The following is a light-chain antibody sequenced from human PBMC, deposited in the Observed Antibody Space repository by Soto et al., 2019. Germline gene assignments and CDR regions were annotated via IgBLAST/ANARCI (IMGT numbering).Light chain of an antibody. Sequence: EILMTQSPSTLTVSPGERATLSCRASQSVSSNLAWYQQKPGQAPRLLIYGASTRSTGIPARFSGSGSGTEFTLTISSLQSEDFELYYCQQYNNWPLTFGQGTRLEIK. J-gene: IGKJ5*01. V-gene: IGKV3-15*01. CDR1: QSVSSN. CDR3: QQYNNWPLT. CDR2: GAS.